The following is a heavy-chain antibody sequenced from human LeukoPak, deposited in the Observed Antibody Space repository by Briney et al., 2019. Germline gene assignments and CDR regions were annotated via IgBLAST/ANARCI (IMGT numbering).Heavy chain of an antibody. J-gene: IGHJ4*02. CDR3: ARGLYDYGDYVDY. CDR2: IKQDGSEK. Sequence: GGSLRLSCAASGFTFSSYWMSWVRQAPGKGLEWVANIKQDGSEKYYVDSVKGRFTISRDNAKNSLYLQMNSLRAEDTAVYYCARGLYDYGDYVDYWGQGTLATVSS. CDR1: GFTFSSYW. V-gene: IGHV3-7*01. D-gene: IGHD4-17*01.